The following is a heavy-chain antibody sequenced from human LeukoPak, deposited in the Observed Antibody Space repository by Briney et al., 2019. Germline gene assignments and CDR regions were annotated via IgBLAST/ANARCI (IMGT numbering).Heavy chain of an antibody. CDR2: IYYSGST. V-gene: IGHV4-59*01. J-gene: IGHJ6*02. D-gene: IGHD3-10*01. Sequence: SETLSLTCTVSGGSISSYYWSWIRQPPGKGLEWSGYIYYSGSTNYNPSLKSRVTISVATSKNQFSLKLSSVTAADTAVYYCARGFGTRDYYYYGMDIWGQGTTVTVSS. CDR3: ARGFGTRDYYYYGMDI. CDR1: GGSISSYY.